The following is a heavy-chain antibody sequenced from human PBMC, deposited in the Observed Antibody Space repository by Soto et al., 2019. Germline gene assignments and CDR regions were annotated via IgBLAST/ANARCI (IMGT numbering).Heavy chain of an antibody. Sequence: QVQLVESGGGVVQPGTSLRLACEASGFNFGAYGMHWVRQAPGKGLEWVAVISHDGTKTYYADSVKGRFTVSRDNSRPMLYAEVVSLRPDYTAVYSFAKDGPDGYTSGSRCYGVDGCAQGTTVTVSS. CDR3: AKDGPDGYTSGSRCYGVDG. J-gene: IGHJ6*02. V-gene: IGHV3-30*18. CDR1: GFNFGAYG. D-gene: IGHD5-18*01. CDR2: ISHDGTKT.